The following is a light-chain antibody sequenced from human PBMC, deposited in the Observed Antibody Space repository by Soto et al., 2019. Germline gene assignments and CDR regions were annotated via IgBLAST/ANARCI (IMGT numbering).Light chain of an antibody. J-gene: IGKJ3*01. V-gene: IGKV2-28*01. CDR2: LGS. Sequence: VLTQSPLSLPVTPGEPASISCRSSQSLLHTNGHDYLDWYLQKPGQSPQLLVSLGSIRASGVPDKSSGSGSGTDFTMRISRMKAEYVGIYTCLQPLQCTPFGTGTQVQI. CDR3: LQPLQCTP. CDR1: QSLLHTNGHDY.